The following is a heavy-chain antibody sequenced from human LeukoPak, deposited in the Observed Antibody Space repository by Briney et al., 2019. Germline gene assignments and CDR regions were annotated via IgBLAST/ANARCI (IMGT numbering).Heavy chain of an antibody. CDR3: ARDLFSGSYYEDF. CDR2: IDQDGSSK. CDR1: GFTFDDYG. V-gene: IGHV3-7*01. Sequence: GGSLRLSCAASGFTFDDYGMSWVRQAPGKGLEWVANIDQDGSSKYYVDSVKGRFSISRGDAKNSLYLQMNSLRAEDTAVYYCARDLFSGSYYEDFWGQGTLVTVSS. D-gene: IGHD1-26*01. J-gene: IGHJ4*02.